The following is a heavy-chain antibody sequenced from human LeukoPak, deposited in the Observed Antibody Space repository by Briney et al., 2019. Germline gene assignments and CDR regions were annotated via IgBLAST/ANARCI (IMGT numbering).Heavy chain of an antibody. J-gene: IGHJ3*02. D-gene: IGHD1-1*01. CDR1: GFTFSSYW. CDR2: IKQDGSEK. V-gene: IGHV3-7*01. Sequence: HPGGSLRLSCAAPGFTFSSYWMSWVRQAPGKGLEWVANIKQDGSEKYYVDSVKGRFTISRDNAKNSLYLQMNSLRAEDTAVYYCARDSRYNWKAIDAFDIWGQGTMVTVSS. CDR3: ARDSRYNWKAIDAFDI.